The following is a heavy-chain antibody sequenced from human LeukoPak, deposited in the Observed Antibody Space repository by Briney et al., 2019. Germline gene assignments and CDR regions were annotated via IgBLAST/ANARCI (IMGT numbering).Heavy chain of an antibody. CDR1: GYTFNNYG. J-gene: IGHJ5*02. Sequence: GASVKVSCKASGYTFNNYGISWVRQAPGQGLEWMGWVSAYNGNTNYAQKLQGRVTMTTDTSTSTAYMELRSLRSDDTAVYYCARDSTNYYDSSGYYWFDPWGQGTLVTVSS. V-gene: IGHV1-18*01. CDR3: ARDSTNYYDSSGYYWFDP. D-gene: IGHD3-22*01. CDR2: VSAYNGNT.